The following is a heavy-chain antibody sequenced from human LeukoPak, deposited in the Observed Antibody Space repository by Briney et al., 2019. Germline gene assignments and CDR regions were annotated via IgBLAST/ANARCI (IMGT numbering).Heavy chain of an antibody. D-gene: IGHD3-9*01. CDR1: GFTFNSYA. J-gene: IGHJ4*02. CDR3: ARDQILGFDWLNDY. CDR2: ISASGGST. V-gene: IGHV3-23*01. Sequence: GSLRLSCAASGFTFNSYAMTWVRQAPGKGLEWVSGISASGGSTYYADSVKGRFTISRDNFKNTLYLQMNSLRAEDTAVYYCARDQILGFDWLNDYWGQGTLVTVSS.